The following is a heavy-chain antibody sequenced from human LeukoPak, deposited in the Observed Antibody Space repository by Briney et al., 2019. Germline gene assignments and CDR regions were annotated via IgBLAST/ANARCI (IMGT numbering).Heavy chain of an antibody. Sequence: PGGSLRLSCAASGFTFSNYAMSWVRQAPGKGLEWVSAFSGSGGSTYYANSVKGRFTISRDNSKNTLYLQMNSLRAEDTAVYYCAKAVRVWFGELSTSFDYWGQGTLVTVSS. V-gene: IGHV3-23*01. CDR1: GFTFSNYA. CDR3: AKAVRVWFGELSTSFDY. CDR2: FSGSGGST. J-gene: IGHJ4*02. D-gene: IGHD3-10*01.